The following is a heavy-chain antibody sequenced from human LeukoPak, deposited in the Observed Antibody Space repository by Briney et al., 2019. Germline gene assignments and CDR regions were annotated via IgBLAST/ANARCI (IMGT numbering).Heavy chain of an antibody. Sequence: KASETLSLTCTVSGGSISSGSYYWSWIRQPAGKGLEWIGRIYTSGSTNYNPSLKSRVTISVDTSKNQFSLKLSSVTAADTAVYYCARAGDGSGSYYIAASANWFDPWGQGTLVTVSS. J-gene: IGHJ5*02. CDR2: IYTSGST. CDR1: GGSISSGSYY. V-gene: IGHV4-61*02. CDR3: ARAGDGSGSYYIAASANWFDP. D-gene: IGHD3-10*01.